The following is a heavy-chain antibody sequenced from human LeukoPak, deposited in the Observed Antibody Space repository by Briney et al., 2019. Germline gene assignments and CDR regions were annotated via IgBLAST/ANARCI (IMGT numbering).Heavy chain of an antibody. CDR1: GGSISSGDYY. Sequence: SQTLSLTCTVSGGSISSGDYYWSWIRQPPGKGLEWIGYIYYSGSTYYNPSLKSRVTISVDTSKNQFSLKLSSVTAADTAVYYRARPVCSGGSCLKNWFDPWGQGTLVTVSS. CDR2: IYYSGST. V-gene: IGHV4-30-4*08. J-gene: IGHJ5*02. D-gene: IGHD2-15*01. CDR3: ARPVCSGGSCLKNWFDP.